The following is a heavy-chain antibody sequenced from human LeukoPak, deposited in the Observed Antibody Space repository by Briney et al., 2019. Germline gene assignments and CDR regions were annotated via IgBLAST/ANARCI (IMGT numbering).Heavy chain of an antibody. J-gene: IGHJ6*03. Sequence: PSQTLSLTCAVYGGSFSGYYWSWIRQPPGKGLGWIGEMNHSGSTNYNPSLKSRATISVDTSKNQFSLKLSSVTATDTAVYYCARGRTNYYYYYMDVWGKGPTVTVSS. CDR1: GGSFSGYY. CDR3: ARGRTNYYYYYMDV. V-gene: IGHV4-34*01. D-gene: IGHD1-7*01. CDR2: MNHSGST.